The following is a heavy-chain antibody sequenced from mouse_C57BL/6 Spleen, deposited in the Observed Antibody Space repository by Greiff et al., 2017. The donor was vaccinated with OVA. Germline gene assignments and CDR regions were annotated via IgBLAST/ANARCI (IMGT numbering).Heavy chain of an antibody. CDR1: GFSLTSYG. D-gene: IGHD1-1*01. J-gene: IGHJ3*01. CDR2: IWGVGST. V-gene: IGHV2-6*01. Sequence: VQVVESGPGLVAPSQSLSITCTVSGFSLTSYGVDWVRQSPGKGLEWLGVIWGVGSTNYNSALKSRLNISKDNSKSQVFLKMNSLQTDDTAMYYCASGDYGSPFAYWGQGTLVTVSA. CDR3: ASGDYGSPFAY.